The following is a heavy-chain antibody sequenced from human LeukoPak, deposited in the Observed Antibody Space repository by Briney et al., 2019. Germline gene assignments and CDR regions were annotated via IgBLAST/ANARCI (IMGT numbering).Heavy chain of an antibody. CDR3: ARVSGSGRFGAFDI. J-gene: IGHJ3*02. D-gene: IGHD3-10*01. Sequence: GGSLRLSCAAPGFTFSSYAMHWVRQAPGKGLEYVSAISSNGGSTYYANSVKGRFTISRGNSKNTLYLQMGSLRAEDMAVYYCARVSGSGRFGAFDIWGQGTMVTVSS. CDR2: ISSNGGST. V-gene: IGHV3-64*01. CDR1: GFTFSSYA.